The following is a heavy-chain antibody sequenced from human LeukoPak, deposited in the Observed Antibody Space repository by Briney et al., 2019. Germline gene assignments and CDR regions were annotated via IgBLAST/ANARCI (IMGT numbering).Heavy chain of an antibody. Sequence: ASVKVSCKASGYTLTEYYIHWVRQAPGQGLEWMGFIIPDSGGTTYQQNFQGRVTMTRDTSISTFYMELSSPRPDDTAVYYCSTEDKYCTGANCGVFWGQGTLVTVSS. CDR3: STEDKYCTGANCGVF. D-gene: IGHD2-8*02. CDR2: IIPDSGGT. CDR1: GYTLTEYY. J-gene: IGHJ4*02. V-gene: IGHV1-2*02.